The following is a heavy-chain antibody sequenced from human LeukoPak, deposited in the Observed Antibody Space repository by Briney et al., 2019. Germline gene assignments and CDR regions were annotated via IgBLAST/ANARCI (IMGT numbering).Heavy chain of an antibody. J-gene: IGHJ4*02. CDR3: ARYDSNSCLEY. CDR1: GFTFSSYG. Sequence: GGSLRLSCAASGFTFSSYGMPWVRQAPGKGLEWVAVIWYDGSNKYYADSVKGRFTISRDNSKNTLYLEMNSLRAEDTAVYYCARYDSNSCLEYWGQGTLVTVSS. V-gene: IGHV3-33*01. D-gene: IGHD6-13*01. CDR2: IWYDGSNK.